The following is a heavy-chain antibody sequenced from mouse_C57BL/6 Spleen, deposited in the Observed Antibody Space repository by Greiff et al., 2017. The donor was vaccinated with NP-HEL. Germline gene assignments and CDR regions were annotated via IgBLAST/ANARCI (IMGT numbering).Heavy chain of an antibody. V-gene: IGHV1-50*01. D-gene: IGHD1-1*01. CDR3: ASITTEGFAY. J-gene: IGHJ3*01. Sequence: QVQLQQSGAELVKPGASVKLSCKASGYTFTSYWMQWVKQRPGQGLEWIGEIDPSDSYTNYNQKFKGKATLTVDTSSSTAYMQLSSLTSEDSAVYYCASITTEGFAYWGQGTLVTVSA. CDR1: GYTFTSYW. CDR2: IDPSDSYT.